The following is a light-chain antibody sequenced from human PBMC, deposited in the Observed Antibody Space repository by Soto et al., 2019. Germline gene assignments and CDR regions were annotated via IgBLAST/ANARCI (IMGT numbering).Light chain of an antibody. Sequence: DIHMTQSTTTLSGSVGDRVTITCRASQTISSWLAWYQQKTGKATKLLIYTASYLESGVPSRFSGSWSGTEFTLTISSLQPVNLATYYCPQYHSWTFGQGTKVDIK. CDR3: PQYHSWT. V-gene: IGKV1-5*03. CDR1: QTISSW. J-gene: IGKJ1*01. CDR2: TAS.